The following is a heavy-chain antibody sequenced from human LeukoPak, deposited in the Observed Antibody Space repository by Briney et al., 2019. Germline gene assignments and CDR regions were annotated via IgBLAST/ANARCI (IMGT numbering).Heavy chain of an antibody. CDR1: GGTFSNYA. D-gene: IGHD4-23*01. J-gene: IGHJ4*02. CDR3: ARGWLAETTVVTPYNY. Sequence: ASVKVSCKASGGTFSNYAINWVRQAPGQGLEWMGGIIPMFGTAHYAQKFQGRVTITADESTSTAYTELRSLRSEDTAVYYCARGWLAETTVVTPYNYWGQGTPVTVSS. V-gene: IGHV1-69*13. CDR2: IIPMFGTA.